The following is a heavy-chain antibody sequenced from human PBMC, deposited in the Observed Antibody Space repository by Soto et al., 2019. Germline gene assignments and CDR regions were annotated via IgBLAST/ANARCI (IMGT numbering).Heavy chain of an antibody. CDR3: AREFCSGGNCYTYYFDP. D-gene: IGHD2-15*01. V-gene: IGHV3-74*01. J-gene: IGHJ5*02. Sequence: PVGSLRLSCAASGLTFNRYWMHWVRHAPGKGLVWASHINTDGSNTNYADSVKGRFTISRDNAKSTLFLQMNSLRDEDTAVYYCAREFCSGGNCYTYYFDPWGQGIPVTVSS. CDR1: GLTFNRYW. CDR2: INTDGSNT.